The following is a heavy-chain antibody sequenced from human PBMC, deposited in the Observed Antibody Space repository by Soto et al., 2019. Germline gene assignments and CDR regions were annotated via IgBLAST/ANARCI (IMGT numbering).Heavy chain of an antibody. CDR1: GFTFSDYD. D-gene: IGHD1-7*01. CDR2: IAISGDT. CDR3: ARERGTTGIWYFDL. J-gene: IGHJ2*01. V-gene: IGHV3-13*01. Sequence: EVQLVESGGGLVQPGGSLRLSCAASGFTFSDYDIHWFRQAAGKGLEWVSGIAISGDTNYAGSVTGRFTISRENARNSVYLQMNSLRAGDTAVYYCARERGTTGIWYFDLWGRGTLVTVSS.